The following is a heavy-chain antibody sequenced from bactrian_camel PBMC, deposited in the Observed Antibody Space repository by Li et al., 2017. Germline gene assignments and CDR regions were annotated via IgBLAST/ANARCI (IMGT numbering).Heavy chain of an antibody. J-gene: IGHJ4*01. V-gene: IGHV3S53*01. CDR1: GHITGGYS. CDR3: AGRHSVSQSGCATLSDGILTQ. Sequence: HVQLVESGGGAVQAGGSLRLSCTISGHITGGYSWGWFRQAPGQEREGVAAILNDGSTTYADSVKGRFTISRDSAGNDVDLQIESLKSEDTAMYICAGRHSVSQSGCATLSDGILTQWGQGTQVTVS. CDR2: ILNDGST. D-gene: IGHD1*01.